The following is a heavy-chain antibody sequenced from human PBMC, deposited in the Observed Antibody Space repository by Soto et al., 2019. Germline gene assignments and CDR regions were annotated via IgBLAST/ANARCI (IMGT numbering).Heavy chain of an antibody. V-gene: IGHV3-23*01. CDR2: ISGSGGST. J-gene: IGHJ6*03. Sequence: PGGSLRLSCAASGFTFSSYAMSWVRQAPGKGLEWVSAISGSGGSTYYADSVKGRFTISRDNSKNTLYLQMNSLRAEDTAVYYCAKCGGYDYYYYYYMDVWGKGTTVTVSS. D-gene: IGHD5-12*01. CDR1: GFTFSSYA. CDR3: AKCGGYDYYYYYYMDV.